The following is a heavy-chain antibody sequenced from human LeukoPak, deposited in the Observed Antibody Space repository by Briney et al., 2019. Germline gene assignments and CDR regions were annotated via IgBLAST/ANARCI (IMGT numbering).Heavy chain of an antibody. CDR2: ISGSGGST. V-gene: IGHV3-23*01. Sequence: GGSLRLSCAASGFTFSSYAMSWVRQAPGKGLEWVSDISGSGGSTSYADSVKGRLTISRDNSKNTLYLHMNSLRANNTPYDSCAKGQDSHFWSGYYTSYYGMDVWGQGTTVTVSS. D-gene: IGHD3-3*02. CDR1: GFTFSSYA. CDR3: AKGQDSHFWSGYYTSYYGMDV. J-gene: IGHJ6*02.